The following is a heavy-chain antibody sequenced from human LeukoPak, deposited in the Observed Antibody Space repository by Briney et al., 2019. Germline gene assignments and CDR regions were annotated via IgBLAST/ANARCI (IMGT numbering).Heavy chain of an antibody. D-gene: IGHD3-10*01. V-gene: IGHV3-23*01. Sequence: GGSLRLSCAASGFTFSSYAMSWVRQAPGKGLEWVSAISGSGGSTYYADSVKGRFTISRDNSKNTLYLQMNSLRDEDTAVYYCASKWFGELLSDYWGQGTLVTVSS. CDR3: ASKWFGELLSDY. J-gene: IGHJ4*02. CDR2: ISGSGGST. CDR1: GFTFSSYA.